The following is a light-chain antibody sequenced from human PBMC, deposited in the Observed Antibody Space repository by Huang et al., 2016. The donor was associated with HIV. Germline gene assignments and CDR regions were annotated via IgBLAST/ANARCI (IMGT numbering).Light chain of an antibody. CDR2: DAS. CDR3: QQRYNWPLT. J-gene: IGKJ4*01. Sequence: EIVLTQSPASLALSPGERATLSCRASQSVRNYLAWYQQKPGQAPRLLIFDASNRATDIPARFSGSGSGTDFTLTISSLEPEDFAVYYCQQRYNWPLTFGGGTKVEI. V-gene: IGKV3-11*01. CDR1: QSVRNY.